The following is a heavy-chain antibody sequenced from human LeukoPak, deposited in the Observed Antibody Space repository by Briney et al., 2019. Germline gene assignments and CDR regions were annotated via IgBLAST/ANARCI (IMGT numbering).Heavy chain of an antibody. J-gene: IGHJ4*02. CDR3: ARGAYMSSSSLDYDY. Sequence: KTGGSLRLSXAASGFTFSSYSMNWVRQAPGKGVEWVSSITSSSSYIYYADSVKGRFTISRDNAKNSLYLQMNSLRAEDTAVYYCARGAYMSSSSLDYDYWGQGTLVTVSS. CDR2: ITSSSSYI. CDR1: GFTFSSYS. D-gene: IGHD6-6*01. V-gene: IGHV3-21*01.